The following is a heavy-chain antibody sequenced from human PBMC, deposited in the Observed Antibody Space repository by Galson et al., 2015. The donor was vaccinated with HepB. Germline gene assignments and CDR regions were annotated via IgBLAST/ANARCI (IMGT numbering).Heavy chain of an antibody. D-gene: IGHD5-12*01. CDR1: GFTFSSYA. J-gene: IGHJ6*02. V-gene: IGHV3-23*01. CDR2: ISGSGGST. Sequence: SLRLSCAASGFTFSSYAMSWVRQAPGKGLEWVSAISGSGGSTYYADSVKGRFTISRDNSKNTLYLQMNSLRAEDTAVYYCAKGGGYDPLYYYYGMDVWGQGTTVTVSS. CDR3: AKGGGYDPLYYYYGMDV.